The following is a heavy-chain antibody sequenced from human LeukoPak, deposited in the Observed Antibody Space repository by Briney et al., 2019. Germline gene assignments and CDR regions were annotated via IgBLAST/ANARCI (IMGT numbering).Heavy chain of an antibody. CDR1: GFTFSSYA. Sequence: PGGSLRLSCAASGFTFSSYAMSWVRQAPGKRLEWVSAISGSGGSTYYADSVKGRFTISRDNSRDTLYLQMNSLRAEDTAVYYCAKGYYDYVWGSYYFDYWGQGTLVTVSP. CDR2: ISGSGGST. CDR3: AKGYYDYVWGSYYFDY. J-gene: IGHJ4*02. D-gene: IGHD3-16*01. V-gene: IGHV3-23*01.